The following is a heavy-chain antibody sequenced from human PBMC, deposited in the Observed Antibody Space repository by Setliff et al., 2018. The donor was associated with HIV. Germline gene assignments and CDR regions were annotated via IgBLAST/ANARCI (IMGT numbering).Heavy chain of an antibody. Sequence: PSETLSLTCAVSGHSISTAYYWGWIRQPPGKGLEWIGYSDYNGRTYYNPSLKSRVTISVDTSKNQFSLKLSSVTAADTAVYYCARRDRSGFYYWYFDLWGRGTLVTVSS. J-gene: IGHJ2*01. D-gene: IGHD3-22*01. CDR1: GHSISTAYY. CDR3: ARRDRSGFYYWYFDL. CDR2: SDYNGRT. V-gene: IGHV4-31*11.